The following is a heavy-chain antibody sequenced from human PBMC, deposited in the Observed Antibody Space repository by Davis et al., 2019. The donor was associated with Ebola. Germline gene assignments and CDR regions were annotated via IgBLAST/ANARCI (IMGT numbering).Heavy chain of an antibody. J-gene: IGHJ6*04. CDR1: GFTFSNYG. D-gene: IGHD4-11*01. Sequence: GESLKISCAASGFTFSNYGMHWVRQAPGKGLEWVTFISYDGSNKYYADSVKGRFTISRDNSKNTLYLQMNSLRAEDTAVYYCAKDGNYNFYYYYGMDVWGKGTTVTVSS. CDR3: AKDGNYNFYYYYGMDV. V-gene: IGHV3-30*18. CDR2: ISYDGSNK.